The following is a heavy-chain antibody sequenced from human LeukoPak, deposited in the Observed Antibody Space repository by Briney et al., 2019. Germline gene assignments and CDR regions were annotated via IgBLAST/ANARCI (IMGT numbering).Heavy chain of an antibody. CDR2: ILSGDSDT. V-gene: IGHV5-51*01. J-gene: IGHJ4*02. Sequence: GESLQSSCNGFGYSFTYYWIGWVRQMPGKGREWIGIILSGDSDTRYSPSFQGQVTTSADKSISTAYLQWSSLRASDTAMYYCARCGEMATISSCYFDYWGQGTLVAVSS. CDR3: ARCGEMATISSCYFDY. CDR1: GYSFTYYW. D-gene: IGHD5-24*01.